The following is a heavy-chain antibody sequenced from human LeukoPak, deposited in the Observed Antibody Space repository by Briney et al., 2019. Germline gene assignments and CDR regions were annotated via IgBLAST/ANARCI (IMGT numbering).Heavy chain of an antibody. D-gene: IGHD3-10*01. CDR1: GGSISTYS. CDR2: IHRNGTT. Sequence: KPSETLSLTCTVSGGSISTYSWSWIRQPPRNALEWIGGIHRNGTTNYNPSLKSRVTMSVDTSKNQFSLKLNTVTAADTAVYYCARGSGGGSGSYYKDHYYGMDVWGPGTTVTVS. V-gene: IGHV4-4*07. J-gene: IGHJ6*02. CDR3: ARGSGGGSGSYYKDHYYGMDV.